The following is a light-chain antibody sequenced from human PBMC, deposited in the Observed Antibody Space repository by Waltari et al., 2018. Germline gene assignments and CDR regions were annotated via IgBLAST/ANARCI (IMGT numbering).Light chain of an antibody. CDR2: GEN. V-gene: IGLV3-19*01. CDR3: NTRDSSADRLV. Sequence: SSELTQDPAVSVALGQTVRITCQGDSLRSYYASWYQQKPGQAPVLGFYGENNRPSGIPDRFSASSSGNTVSLTITGAQAEDEADYYCNTRDSSADRLVFGGGTKLTVL. CDR1: SLRSYY. J-gene: IGLJ2*01.